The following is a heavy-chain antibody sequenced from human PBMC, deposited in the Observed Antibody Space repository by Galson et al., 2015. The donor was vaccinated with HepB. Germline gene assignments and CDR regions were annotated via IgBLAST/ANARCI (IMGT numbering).Heavy chain of an antibody. CDR1: GYTFTSYG. V-gene: IGHV1-18*01. Sequence: SVKVSCKASGYTFTSYGISWVRQAPGQGLEWMGWISAYNGNTNYAQKLQGRVTMTTDTSTSTAYMELRSLRSGDTAVYYCARRLEYYGPGGNSNWFDPWGQGTLVTVSS. J-gene: IGHJ5*02. CDR2: ISAYNGNT. CDR3: ARRLEYYGPGGNSNWFDP. D-gene: IGHD4-23*01.